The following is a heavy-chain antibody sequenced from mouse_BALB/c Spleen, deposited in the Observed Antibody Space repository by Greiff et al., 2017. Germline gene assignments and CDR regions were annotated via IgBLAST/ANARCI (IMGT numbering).Heavy chain of an antibody. CDR2: IYPGNSDT. V-gene: IGHV1-5*01. Sequence: VQLQQSGTVLARPGASVKMSCKASGYSFTSYWMHWVKQRPGQGLEWIGAIYPGNSDTSYNQKFKGKAKLTAVTSASTAYMELSSLTNEDSAVYYCTRGATYYRYWYFDVWGAGTTVTVSS. J-gene: IGHJ1*01. CDR1: GYSFTSYW. D-gene: IGHD2-14*01. CDR3: TRGATYYRYWYFDV.